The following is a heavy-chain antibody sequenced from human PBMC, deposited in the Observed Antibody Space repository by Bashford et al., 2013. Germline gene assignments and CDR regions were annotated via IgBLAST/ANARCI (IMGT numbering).Heavy chain of an antibody. V-gene: IGHV3-7*03. CDR1: GFTLSSYW. CDR3: VRDQVDFCSGGRSPVGLR. CDR2: IKGDGSEI. Sequence: GGSLRLSCAASGFTLSSYWMNWVRQAPGKGLEWVANIKGDGSEIYYVDSVRADSTSPETSQELLHLQMSSLRAEDTAVYYCVRDQVDFCSGGRSPVGLRRGQGTRSPSP. J-gene: IGHJ4*02. D-gene: IGHD2-15*01.